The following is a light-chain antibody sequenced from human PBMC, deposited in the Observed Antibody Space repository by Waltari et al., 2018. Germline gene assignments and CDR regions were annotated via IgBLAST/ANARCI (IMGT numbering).Light chain of an antibody. CDR2: RAS. J-gene: IGKJ4*01. CDR1: QSVSSN. V-gene: IGKV3-15*01. CDR3: QQYNNWPLT. Sequence: EIVMTQSPATLSVSPGERATLSCRASQSVSSNLAWYQQKPGQAPRLLSYRASTSATDIPARFSGSGSGTEFTLTISSLQSEDFAVYYCQQYNNWPLTFGGGTKVEIK.